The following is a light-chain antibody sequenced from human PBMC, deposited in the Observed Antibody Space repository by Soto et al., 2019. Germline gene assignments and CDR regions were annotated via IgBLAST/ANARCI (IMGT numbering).Light chain of an antibody. J-gene: IGKJ1*01. Sequence: EIVFTQSPGTPSLSPGERATLPCRASQSVSNNYLAWYQQKPGQAPRLLIYGASNRATGIPDRFSGSGFGTDFTLTISRLEPEDFAVYYCQQYGSSGTFGQGTKVDIK. CDR1: QSVSNNY. V-gene: IGKV3-20*01. CDR3: QQYGSSGT. CDR2: GAS.